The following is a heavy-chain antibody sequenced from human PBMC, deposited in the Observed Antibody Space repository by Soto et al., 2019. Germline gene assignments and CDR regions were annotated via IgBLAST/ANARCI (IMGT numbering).Heavy chain of an antibody. D-gene: IGHD3-10*01. V-gene: IGHV3-30*18. J-gene: IGHJ4*02. CDR2: ISYDGSNK. Sequence: QVQLVESGGGVVQPGRSLRLSCAASGFTFSSYGMHWVRQAPGKGLEWVAVISYDGSNKYYADSVKGRFTISRDNSKNTLYLQMNSLRAEDTAVYYCAKPMNALWFGPPNDYWGQGTLVTVSS. CDR3: AKPMNALWFGPPNDY. CDR1: GFTFSSYG.